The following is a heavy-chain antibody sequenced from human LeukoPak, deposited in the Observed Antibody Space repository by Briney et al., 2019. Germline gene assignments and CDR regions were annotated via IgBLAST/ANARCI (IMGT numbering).Heavy chain of an antibody. Sequence: ASVKVSCKASEYTLTGYYMHWVRQAPGQGLEWMGWMHPNGGGTNYAQKFQGRVTMTRDTSISTAYMELSRLRSDDTAVYYCARDFRVVRGVIIDYWGQGTLVTVSS. CDR2: MHPNGGGT. CDR3: ARDFRVVRGVIIDY. J-gene: IGHJ4*02. V-gene: IGHV1-2*02. CDR1: EYTLTGYY. D-gene: IGHD3-10*01.